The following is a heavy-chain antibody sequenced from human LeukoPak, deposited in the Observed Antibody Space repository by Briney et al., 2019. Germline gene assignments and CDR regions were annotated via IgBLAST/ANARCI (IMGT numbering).Heavy chain of an antibody. J-gene: IGHJ4*02. CDR2: ISSSSSYI. V-gene: IGHV3-21*01. CDR3: ARVVPAAMPASYYFDY. CDR1: GFTFSSYS. Sequence: EGSLRLSCAASGFTFSSYSRNWVRQAPGKGLEWVSSISSSSSYIYYADSVKGRFTISRDNAKNSLYLQMNSLRAEDTAVYYCARVVPAAMPASYYFDYWGQGTLVTVSS. D-gene: IGHD2-2*01.